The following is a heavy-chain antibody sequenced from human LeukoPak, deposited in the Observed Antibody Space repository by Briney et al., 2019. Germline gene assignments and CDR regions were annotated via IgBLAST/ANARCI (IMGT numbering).Heavy chain of an antibody. CDR3: ARTSYYDSRGYYSNDY. CDR1: GFTLSTNG. J-gene: IGHJ4*02. Sequence: GGSLRLSCAASGFTLSTNGMHWVRQAPGKGLEWVAMISHDGNSKQYADLVKGRFTISRDNSKNTLYLQMNSLRAEDTAVYYCARTSYYDSRGYYSNDYWGQGTLVTVSS. CDR2: ISHDGNSK. D-gene: IGHD3-22*01. V-gene: IGHV3-30*03.